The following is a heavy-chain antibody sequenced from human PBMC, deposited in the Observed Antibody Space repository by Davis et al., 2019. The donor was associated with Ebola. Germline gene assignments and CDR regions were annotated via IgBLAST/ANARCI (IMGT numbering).Heavy chain of an antibody. CDR3: ARNDTASKWFNP. V-gene: IGHV1-69*13. D-gene: IGHD5-18*01. CDR2: IIPIFNAT. J-gene: IGHJ5*01. Sequence: SVKVSCKASGDTFSSHTINWVRQAPGQGLQWIGGIIPIFNATYYAQKFQGRFTITADQSTNTVYMQLSSLRSYDTAVYYCARNDTASKWFNPWGQGTLVTVSS. CDR1: GDTFSSHT.